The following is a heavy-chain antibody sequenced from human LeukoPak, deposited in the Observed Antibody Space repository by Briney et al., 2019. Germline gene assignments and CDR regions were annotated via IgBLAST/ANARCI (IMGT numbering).Heavy chain of an antibody. Sequence: ASVKVSCKASGYTFTGYYMHWVRQAPGQGLECMGRINPNSGGTNYAQKFQGRVTMTRDTSISTAYMELSRLRSDDTAVYYCARVGYSYGYDFDYWGQGTLVTVSS. V-gene: IGHV1-2*06. CDR1: GYTFTGYY. CDR3: ARVGYSYGYDFDY. D-gene: IGHD5-18*01. CDR2: INPNSGGT. J-gene: IGHJ4*02.